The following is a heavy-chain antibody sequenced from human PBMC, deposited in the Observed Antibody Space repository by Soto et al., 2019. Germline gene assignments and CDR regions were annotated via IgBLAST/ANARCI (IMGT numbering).Heavy chain of an antibody. D-gene: IGHD2-2*01. CDR3: AREMDPQGVVVPAAVDY. J-gene: IGHJ4*02. Sequence: GGSLRLSCAASGFTFSSYSMNWVRQAPGKGLEWVSSISSSSSYIYYADSVKGRFTISRDNAKNSLYLQMNSLRAEDTAVYYCAREMDPQGVVVPAAVDYWGQGTLVTVSS. V-gene: IGHV3-21*01. CDR1: GFTFSSYS. CDR2: ISSSSSYI.